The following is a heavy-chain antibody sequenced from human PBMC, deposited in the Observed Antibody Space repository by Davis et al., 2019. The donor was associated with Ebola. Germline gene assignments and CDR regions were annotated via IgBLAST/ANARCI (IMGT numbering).Heavy chain of an antibody. CDR3: AKGSNPAKSVYFDY. CDR1: GFTFSSYG. D-gene: IGHD1-14*01. J-gene: IGHJ4*02. CDR2: IRYDGSNK. V-gene: IGHV3-30*02. Sequence: PGGSLRLSCAASGFTFSSYGMHWVRQAPGKGLEWVAFIRYDGSNKYYADSVKGRFTISRDNSKNTLYLQMNSLRAEDTAVYYCAKGSNPAKSVYFDYWGQGTLVTVSS.